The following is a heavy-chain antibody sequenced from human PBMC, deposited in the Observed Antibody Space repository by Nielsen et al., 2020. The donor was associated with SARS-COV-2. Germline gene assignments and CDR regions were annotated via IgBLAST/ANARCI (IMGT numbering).Heavy chain of an antibody. CDR3: ARANYEFWSGSYYYYMDV. Sequence: WIRQPPGKGLEWIGYIYYSGSTYYNPSLKSRVTISVDTSKNQFSLKLSSVTAADTAVYYCARANYEFWSGSYYYYMDVWGKGTTVTVSS. V-gene: IGHV4-30-4*01. D-gene: IGHD3-3*01. J-gene: IGHJ6*03. CDR2: IYYSGST.